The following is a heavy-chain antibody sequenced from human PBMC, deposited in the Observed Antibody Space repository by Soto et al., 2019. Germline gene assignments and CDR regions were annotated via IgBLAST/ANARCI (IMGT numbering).Heavy chain of an antibody. CDR1: GGTFSSYA. CDR2: IIPIFGTA. Sequence: QVQLVQSGAEVKKPGSSVKVSCKASGGTFSSYAISWVRQAPGQGLEWMGGIIPIFGTANYAQKFQGRVTMTADDSTSTADMELSSLRSEDTAVYYCARELGYGANWGDFDYWGQGTLVTVSS. J-gene: IGHJ4*02. V-gene: IGHV1-69*12. D-gene: IGHD7-27*01. CDR3: ARELGYGANWGDFDY.